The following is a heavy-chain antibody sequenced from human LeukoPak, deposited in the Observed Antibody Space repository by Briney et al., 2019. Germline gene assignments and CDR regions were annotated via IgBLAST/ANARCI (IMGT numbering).Heavy chain of an antibody. CDR3: ARGSSAMPFDY. CDR1: GYSISSGYY. D-gene: IGHD2-2*01. CDR2: IYYSGST. V-gene: IGHV4-38-2*02. Sequence: SETLSLTCTVSGYSISSGYYWGWIRQPPGKGLEWIGSIYYSGSTYYNPSLKSRVTISVDTSKNQFSLKLSSVTAADTAVYYCARGSSAMPFDYWGQGTLVTVSS. J-gene: IGHJ4*02.